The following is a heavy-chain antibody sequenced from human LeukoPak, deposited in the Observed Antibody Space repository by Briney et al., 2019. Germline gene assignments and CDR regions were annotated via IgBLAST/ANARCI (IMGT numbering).Heavy chain of an antibody. CDR1: GDSVSSNTAG. CDR2: TYYRSKWYN. J-gene: IGHJ5*02. D-gene: IGHD3-22*01. CDR3: ARVKYDYDSSRFDP. Sequence: SQTLSLTCAISGDSVSSNTAGWSWIRQSPSRGLEWLGRTYYRSKWYNDDAGSVKSRITINADTAKNQFSLQLNSVTPEDTALYYCARVKYDYDSSRFDPWGQGTLVTVSS. V-gene: IGHV6-1*01.